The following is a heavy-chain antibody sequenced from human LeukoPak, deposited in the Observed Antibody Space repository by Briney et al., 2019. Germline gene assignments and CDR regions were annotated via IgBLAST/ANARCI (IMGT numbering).Heavy chain of an antibody. V-gene: IGHV4-34*01. Sequence: PSETLSLTCAVYGGSFSGYYWSWIRQPPGKGLEWLGEINHSGSTNYNPSLKSRVTISVDTSKNQFSLKLSSVTAADTAVYYCARVRYFDSGGYYYDFDFWGQGTLVTVSS. J-gene: IGHJ4*02. CDR2: INHSGST. CDR3: ARVRYFDSGGYYYDFDF. D-gene: IGHD3-22*01. CDR1: GGSFSGYY.